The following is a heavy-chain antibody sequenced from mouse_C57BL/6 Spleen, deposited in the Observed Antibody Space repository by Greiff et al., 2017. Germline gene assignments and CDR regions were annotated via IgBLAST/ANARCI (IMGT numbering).Heavy chain of an antibody. CDR2: ISYDGSN. CDR3: ARGDYDCWFAY. V-gene: IGHV3-6*01. Sequence: EVHLVESGPGLVKPSQSLSLTCSVTGYSITSGYYWNWIRQFPGNKLEWMGYISYDGSNNYNPSLKNRISITRDTSKNQFFLKLNSVTNEDTATYYCARGDYDCWFAYWGQGTLVTVSA. J-gene: IGHJ3*01. D-gene: IGHD2-4*01. CDR1: GYSITSGYY.